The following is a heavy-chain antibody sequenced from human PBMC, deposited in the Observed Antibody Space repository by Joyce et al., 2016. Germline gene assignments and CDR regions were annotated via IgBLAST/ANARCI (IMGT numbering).Heavy chain of an antibody. D-gene: IGHD6-19*01. V-gene: IGHV1-18*01. CDR3: ARYSSGWGFCDY. CDR2: INTYSGET. CDR1: AYSFNSQA. J-gene: IGHJ4*02. Sequence: QVQLVQSGGEVKKPGASVKVSCKASAYSFNSQAITWVRQAPGQGLEWKGRINTYSGETHDAQSPQGRVTMTRDTSASTAFMELRSLRSDDTAGYYCARYSSGWGFCDYWGQGTLVTVSS.